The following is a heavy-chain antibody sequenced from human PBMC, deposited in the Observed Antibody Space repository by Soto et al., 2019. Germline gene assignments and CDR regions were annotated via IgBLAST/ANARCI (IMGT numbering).Heavy chain of an antibody. CDR2: ISGSGGST. Sequence: SLRLSCAASGFTFTNYAMSWVRQAPGKGLEWVSAISGSGGSTYYADSVKGRFTISRDNSKNTLYLQMNSLRAEDTAVYYCAKDFYDSSGYTLYWGQGTLVTVSS. D-gene: IGHD3-22*01. J-gene: IGHJ4*02. CDR3: AKDFYDSSGYTLY. CDR1: GFTFTNYA. V-gene: IGHV3-23*01.